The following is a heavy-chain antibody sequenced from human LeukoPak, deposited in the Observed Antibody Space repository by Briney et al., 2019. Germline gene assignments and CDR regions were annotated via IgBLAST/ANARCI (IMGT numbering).Heavy chain of an antibody. CDR1: GFTFSIYG. J-gene: IGHJ6*03. Sequence: PGGSLRLSCAASGFTFSIYGMHWVRQAPGKGLEWVAFIRYDGSNKYYADSVKGRFTISRDNSKNTLYLQMNSLRVEDTAVYYCAKDNGYSGNGYIHYMDVWGKGTTVTVSS. V-gene: IGHV3-30*02. D-gene: IGHD5-12*01. CDR3: AKDNGYSGNGYIHYMDV. CDR2: IRYDGSNK.